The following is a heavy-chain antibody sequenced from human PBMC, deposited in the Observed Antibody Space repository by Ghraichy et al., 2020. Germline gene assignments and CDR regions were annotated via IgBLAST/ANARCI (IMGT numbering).Heavy chain of an antibody. CDR3: ARAVVVVAATQPNWFDP. Sequence: SVKVSCKASGGTFSSYAISWVRQAPGQGLEWMGGIIPIFGTANYAQKFQGRVTITADESTSTAYMELSSLRSEDTAVYYCARAVVVVAATQPNWFDPWGQGTLVTVSS. V-gene: IGHV1-69*13. J-gene: IGHJ5*02. CDR1: GGTFSSYA. D-gene: IGHD2-15*01. CDR2: IIPIFGTA.